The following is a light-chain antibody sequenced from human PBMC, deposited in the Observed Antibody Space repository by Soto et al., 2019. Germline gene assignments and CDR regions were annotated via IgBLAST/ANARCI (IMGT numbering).Light chain of an antibody. CDR3: QHYNVTWA. V-gene: IGKV1-5*03. J-gene: IGKJ1*01. Sequence: DIQMTQSPSTLSASVGDRVTITCRASQSISSWLAWYQQKPGKAPNLLIYQASNLKSGVPSRFSGSGSGTEFTLTINSQQPDDVTTYYCQHYNVTWAFGQGTKVEIK. CDR1: QSISSW. CDR2: QAS.